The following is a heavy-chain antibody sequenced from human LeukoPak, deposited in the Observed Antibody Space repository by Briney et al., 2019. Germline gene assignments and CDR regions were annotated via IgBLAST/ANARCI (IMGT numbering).Heavy chain of an antibody. CDR1: GGTFSSYA. CDR3: ARDAEAADYYYGTDV. Sequence: SVKVSCKASGGTFSSYAISWVRQAPGQGLEWMGRIIPILGIANYAQKFQGRVTITADKSTSTAYMELSSLRSEDTAVYYCARDAEAADYYYGTDVWGQGTTVTVSS. D-gene: IGHD6-13*01. V-gene: IGHV1-69*04. J-gene: IGHJ6*02. CDR2: IIPILGIA.